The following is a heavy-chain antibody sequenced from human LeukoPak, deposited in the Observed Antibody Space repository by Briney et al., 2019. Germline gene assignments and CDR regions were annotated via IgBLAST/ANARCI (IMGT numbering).Heavy chain of an antibody. CDR1: GGSISSYY. Sequence: SETLSLTCTVSGGSISSYYWSWIRQPPGKGLEWIGYIYYSGSINYNPSLKSRVTISVDTSKNQFSLKLSSVTAADTAVYYCAKAIYSNHGGENYFDYWGQGTLVTVSS. D-gene: IGHD4-11*01. CDR3: AKAIYSNHGGENYFDY. CDR2: IYYSGSI. V-gene: IGHV4-59*12. J-gene: IGHJ4*02.